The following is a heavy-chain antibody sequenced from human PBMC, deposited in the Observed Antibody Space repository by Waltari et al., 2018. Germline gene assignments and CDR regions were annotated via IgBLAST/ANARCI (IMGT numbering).Heavy chain of an antibody. CDR1: GFIFKNVW. CDR3: STFIPQIGIFGIIPRYGDH. D-gene: IGHD3-3*02. J-gene: IGHJ4*01. Sequence: EMQLEESGGGLVKPGGSLRLSCAVSGFIFKNVWLTWVRQAPGKGLEWVGRIKSRGDGGTTDYAATVKGRFSISRDDSKSILYLQMDSLTADDAGIDYCSTFIPQIGIFGIIPRYGDHWGRGTLVAVSS. CDR2: IKSRGDGGTT. V-gene: IGHV3-15*01.